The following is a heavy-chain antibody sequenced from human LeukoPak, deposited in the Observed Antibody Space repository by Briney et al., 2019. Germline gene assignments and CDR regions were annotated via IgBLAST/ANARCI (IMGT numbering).Heavy chain of an antibody. V-gene: IGHV3-48*03. CDR1: GFTFSSYE. Sequence: GGSLRLSCAASGFTFSSYEMNWVRQAPGKGLEWVSYISSIGITIYYADSVKGRFTISRDNAKNSLYLQMNSLRAEDTAVYYCARASWEMSYGMDVWGQGTTVTVSS. CDR3: ARASWEMSYGMDV. CDR2: ISSIGITI. D-gene: IGHD1-26*01. J-gene: IGHJ6*02.